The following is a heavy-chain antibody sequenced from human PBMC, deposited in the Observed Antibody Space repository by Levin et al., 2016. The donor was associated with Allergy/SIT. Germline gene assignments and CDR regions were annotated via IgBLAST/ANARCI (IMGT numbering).Heavy chain of an antibody. Sequence: ASVKVSCKASGYTFTSYGINWVRQAPGQGLEWMGWISTYNGNTNYAQNIQDRVTMTTDTSTSTAYMELRSLRSDDTAVYYCARGKDRSGWYVLSWFDPWGQGTLVTVSS. J-gene: IGHJ5*02. D-gene: IGHD6-13*01. CDR3: ARGKDRSGWYVLSWFDP. CDR2: ISTYNGNT. CDR1: GYTFTSYG. V-gene: IGHV1-18*01.